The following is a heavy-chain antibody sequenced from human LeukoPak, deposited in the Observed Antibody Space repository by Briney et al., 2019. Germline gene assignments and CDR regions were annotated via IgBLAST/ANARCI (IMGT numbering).Heavy chain of an antibody. CDR3: AITRLLLWFGECLGY. D-gene: IGHD3-10*01. Sequence: GSSVKVSCKASGGTFSSYAISWVRQAPGQGLEWMGRIIPILGIANYAQKFQGRVTITADKSTSTAYMELSSLRSEDTAVYYCAITRLLLWFGECLGYWGQGTLVTVSS. V-gene: IGHV1-69*04. CDR1: GGTFSSYA. CDR2: IIPILGIA. J-gene: IGHJ4*02.